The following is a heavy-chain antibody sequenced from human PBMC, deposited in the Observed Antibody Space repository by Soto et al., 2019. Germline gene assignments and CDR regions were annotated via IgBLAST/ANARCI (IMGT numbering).Heavy chain of an antibody. CDR2: LYYSVNT. V-gene: IGHV4-59*01. Sequence: PSETLSLTCTVSGGSISPFYWSWVRQPPGKGLEWIGYLYYSVNTNYNPSLKSRVTISVDASKNQVSLRLTSVTAADTAVYYCARVGGVAARTFDYWGQGTAVTVSS. D-gene: IGHD2-15*01. CDR3: ARVGGVAARTFDY. CDR1: GGSISPFY. J-gene: IGHJ4*02.